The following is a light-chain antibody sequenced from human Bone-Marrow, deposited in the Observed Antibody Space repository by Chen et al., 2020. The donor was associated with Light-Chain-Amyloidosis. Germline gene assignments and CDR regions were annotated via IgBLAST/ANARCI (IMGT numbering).Light chain of an antibody. CDR1: NLGSTS. Sequence: SYVLTQPSSASVASGQTATIACGGNNLGSTSVHWYQQTPGQAPLLFVYDDSDRPSGIPERWSGSNSGNTATLTISRVEAGDEADYYCQVWDRSSDRPVFGGGTKLTVL. V-gene: IGLV3-21*02. CDR3: QVWDRSSDRPV. J-gene: IGLJ3*02. CDR2: DDS.